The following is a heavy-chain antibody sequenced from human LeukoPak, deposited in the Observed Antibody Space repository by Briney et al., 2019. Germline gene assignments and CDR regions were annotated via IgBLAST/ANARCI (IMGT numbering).Heavy chain of an antibody. CDR2: ISGVGGNT. J-gene: IGHJ4*02. CDR1: GFTFNNYA. Sequence: GGSLRLSCAASGFTFNNYALSWVRQAPGKGLEWISAISGVGGNTYYADSVKGRFTISSDISKNTLYLQMNSLRVEDSAVYYCARGTIVGATSFDYWGQGTLVTVSS. V-gene: IGHV3-23*01. CDR3: ARGTIVGATSFDY. D-gene: IGHD1-26*01.